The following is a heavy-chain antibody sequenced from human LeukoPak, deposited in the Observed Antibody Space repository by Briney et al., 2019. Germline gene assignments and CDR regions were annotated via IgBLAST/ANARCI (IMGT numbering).Heavy chain of an antibody. J-gene: IGHJ4*02. Sequence: SVKVSCKASGGTFSSYAISGVRQAPGQGLEWMGGIILIFGTANYAQKFQGRVTITADESTSTAYMELSSLRSEDTAVYYCAREEMATIGYFDYWGQGTLVTVSS. V-gene: IGHV1-69*01. CDR2: IILIFGTA. CDR1: GGTFSSYA. CDR3: AREEMATIGYFDY. D-gene: IGHD5-24*01.